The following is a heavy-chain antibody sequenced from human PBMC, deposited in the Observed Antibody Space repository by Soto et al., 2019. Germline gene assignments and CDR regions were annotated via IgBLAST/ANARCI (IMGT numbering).Heavy chain of an antibody. CDR2: ISSSSSTI. CDR3: ARDLGGSSWDDAFDI. J-gene: IGHJ3*02. CDR1: GFTFSSYS. Sequence: GGSLRLSCAASGFTFSSYSMNWVRQAPGKGLEWVSYISSSSSTIYYADSVKGRFTISRDNAKNSLYLQMNSLRNEDTAVYYCARDLGGSSWDDAFDIWGQGTMVTVSS. V-gene: IGHV3-48*02. D-gene: IGHD6-13*01.